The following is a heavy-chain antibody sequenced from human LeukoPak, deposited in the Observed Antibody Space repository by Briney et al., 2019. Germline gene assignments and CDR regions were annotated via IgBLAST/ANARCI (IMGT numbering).Heavy chain of an antibody. J-gene: IGHJ3*02. CDR3: ARHMGTVVTGTGGDAFDT. Sequence: SETLSLTCTVSGASVSSSSYYWGWIRQPPGKGLEWIGTFYYSGSTYYNPSLKSRVTISVDRSKNQLSLKLTSVTAADTAVYHCARHMGTVVTGTGGDAFDTWGQGTMVTVSS. CDR2: FYYSGST. CDR1: GASVSSSSYY. V-gene: IGHV4-39*01. D-gene: IGHD2-8*02.